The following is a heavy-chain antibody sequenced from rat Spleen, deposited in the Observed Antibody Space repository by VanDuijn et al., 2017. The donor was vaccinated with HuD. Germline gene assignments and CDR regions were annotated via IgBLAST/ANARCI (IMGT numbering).Heavy chain of an antibody. Sequence: EVQLVESDGGLVQPGRSLKLSCAASGFTFNNYYMAWVRQAPTKGLEWVATISYDGGSTYYRDSVEGRFTISRVNAKNTLYLQMDSLRSEDTATYYCTRQTGSLFDYWGQGVMVTVSS. J-gene: IGHJ2*01. CDR2: ISYDGGST. CDR1: GFTFNNYY. D-gene: IGHD5-1*01. CDR3: TRQTGSLFDY. V-gene: IGHV5-29*01.